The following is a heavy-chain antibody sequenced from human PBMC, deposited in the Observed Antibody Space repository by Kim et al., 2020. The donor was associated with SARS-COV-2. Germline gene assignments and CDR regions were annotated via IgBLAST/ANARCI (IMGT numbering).Heavy chain of an antibody. J-gene: IGHJ5*02. V-gene: IGHV3-30*18. CDR3: AKDSEAAAGINWFDP. Sequence: GGSLRLSCAASGFTFSSYGMHWVRQAPGKGLEWVAVISYDGSNKYYADSVKGRFTISRDNSKNTLYLQMNSLRAEDTAVYYCAKDSEAAAGINWFDPWGQGTLLAVSS. CDR2: ISYDGSNK. D-gene: IGHD6-13*01. CDR1: GFTFSSYG.